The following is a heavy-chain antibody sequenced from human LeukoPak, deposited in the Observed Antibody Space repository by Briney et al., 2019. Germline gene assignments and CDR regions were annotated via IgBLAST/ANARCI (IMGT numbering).Heavy chain of an antibody. V-gene: IGHV7-4-1*01. CDR3: ARDPRSGHYVDY. CDR2: FNTNTGNP. D-gene: IGHD3-22*01. Sequence: GASVKVSCKASGYTFSGYAMNWVRQAPGQGLEWMGWFNTNTGNPTYVQGFTGRFVFSRDTSVSTAYLQIFSLKAEDTAVYYCARDPRSGHYVDYWGQGTLVTVSS. CDR1: GYTFSGYA. J-gene: IGHJ4*02.